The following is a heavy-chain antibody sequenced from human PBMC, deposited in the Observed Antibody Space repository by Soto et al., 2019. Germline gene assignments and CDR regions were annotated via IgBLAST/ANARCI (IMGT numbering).Heavy chain of an antibody. V-gene: IGHV4-59*01. D-gene: IGHD6-19*01. J-gene: IGHJ2*01. CDR2: MYYSGYT. CDR3: ARAVAGYWYFDL. CDR1: GGTISSYH. Sequence: QVQLQESGPGLVKPSETLSLTCSVSGGTISSYHWSWIRQPPGKGLEWIGYMYYSGYTNYNLVLERRATISVDASKKQFSLRLTSVTAADTAVYYCARAVAGYWYFDLWGRGTLVTVSS.